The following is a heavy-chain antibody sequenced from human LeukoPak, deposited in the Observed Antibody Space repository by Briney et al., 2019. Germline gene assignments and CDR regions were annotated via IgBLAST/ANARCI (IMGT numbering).Heavy chain of an antibody. CDR1: GFTFSSYA. V-gene: IGHV3-30-3*01. J-gene: IGHJ6*02. CDR3: ARPRYFDWYPYGMDV. CDR2: ISYDGSNK. D-gene: IGHD3-9*01. Sequence: PGGSLRLSCAASGFTFSSYAMHWVRQAPGKGLEWVAVISYDGSNKYYADSVKGRFTISRDNSKNTLYLQMNSLRAEDTAVYYCARPRYFDWYPYGMDVWGQGTTVTVSS.